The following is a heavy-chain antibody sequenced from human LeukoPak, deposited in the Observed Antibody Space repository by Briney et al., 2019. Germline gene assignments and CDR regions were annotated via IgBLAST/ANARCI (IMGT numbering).Heavy chain of an antibody. CDR1: GGSISSGSYY. J-gene: IGHJ4*02. CDR2: IYTSGST. V-gene: IGHV4-61*02. Sequence: SETLSLTCTVSGGSISSGSYYWSWIRQPAGKGLEWIGRIYTSGSTNYNPSLKSRVTISVDTSKNQFSLKLSSVTAADTAVYYCARGASYPSSGWRNHFDYWGQGTLVTVSS. D-gene: IGHD6-19*01. CDR3: ARGASYPSSGWRNHFDY.